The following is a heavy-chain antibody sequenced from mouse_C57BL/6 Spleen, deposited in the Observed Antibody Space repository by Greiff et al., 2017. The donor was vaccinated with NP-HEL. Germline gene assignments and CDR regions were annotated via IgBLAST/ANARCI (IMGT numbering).Heavy chain of an antibody. CDR3: AKEGYDGYYVWFAY. V-gene: IGHV3-6*01. Sequence: EVQLQESGPGLVKPSQSLSLTCSVTGYSITSGYYWNWIRQFPGNKLEWMGYISYDGSNNYNPSLKNRISITRDTSKNQFFLKLNSVTTEDTATYYCAKEGYDGYYVWFAYWGQGTLVTVSA. J-gene: IGHJ3*01. D-gene: IGHD2-3*01. CDR1: GYSITSGYY. CDR2: ISYDGSN.